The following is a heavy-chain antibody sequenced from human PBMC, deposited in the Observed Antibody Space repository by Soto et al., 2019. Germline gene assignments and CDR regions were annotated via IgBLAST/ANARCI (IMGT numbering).Heavy chain of an antibody. J-gene: IGHJ4*02. CDR2: ISSNGGNT. D-gene: IGHD6-13*01. Sequence: GGSLRLSCSASGFTFSSYAMHWVRQAPGKGLEYVSAISSNGGNTYYADSVKGRFTISRDNSKNTLYLQMSSLRAEDTAVYYCVKEEPAAAAYWGQGTLVTVSS. V-gene: IGHV3-64D*08. CDR3: VKEEPAAAAY. CDR1: GFTFSSYA.